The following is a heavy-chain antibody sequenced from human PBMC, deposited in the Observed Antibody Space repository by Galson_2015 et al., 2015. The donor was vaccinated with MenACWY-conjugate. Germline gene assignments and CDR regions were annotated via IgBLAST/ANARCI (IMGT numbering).Heavy chain of an antibody. CDR3: ARHFLRGRKPTLENWNHDY. Sequence: SETLSLTCTVSGGSISSSSYYWGWIRQPPGKGLEWIGSIYYSGSTYYNPSLKSRVTISVDTSKNQFSLKLSSVTAADTAVYYCARHFLRGRKPTLENWNHDYWGQGTLVTVSS. CDR1: GGSISSSSYY. CDR2: IYYSGST. D-gene: IGHD1-1*01. J-gene: IGHJ4*02. V-gene: IGHV4-39*01.